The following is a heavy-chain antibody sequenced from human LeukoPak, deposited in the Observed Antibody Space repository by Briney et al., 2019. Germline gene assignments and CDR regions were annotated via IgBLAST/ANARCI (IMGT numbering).Heavy chain of an antibody. CDR1: GFTFSSYS. D-gene: IGHD2-15*01. CDR2: MSNSGSYI. Sequence: KSGGSLRLSCAASGFTFSSYSMIWFRQAPGKGLEWVSSMSNSGSYIYYAESVQGRFTISRDNAKNSLYLQMNSLRAEDTAVYYCAREVAATKDYFDYWGQGTLVTVSS. J-gene: IGHJ4*02. CDR3: AREVAATKDYFDY. V-gene: IGHV3-21*01.